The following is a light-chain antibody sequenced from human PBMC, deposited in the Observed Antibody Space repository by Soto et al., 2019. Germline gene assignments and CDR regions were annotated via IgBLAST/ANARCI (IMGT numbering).Light chain of an antibody. Sequence: QSVLTQPPSASGTPGQRVTISCSGSSSNIGTYYVDWYQQLPGTAPKLLIHRNGQRPSGVPDRFSGSKSGTSASLAISGLRSEDEADYYCATWDDRLRAYVIGAGTKLT. CDR1: SSNIGTYY. CDR2: RNG. CDR3: ATWDDRLRAYV. J-gene: IGLJ1*01. V-gene: IGLV1-47*01.